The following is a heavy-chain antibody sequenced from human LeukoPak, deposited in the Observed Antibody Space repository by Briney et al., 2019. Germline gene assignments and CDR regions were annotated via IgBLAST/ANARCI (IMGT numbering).Heavy chain of an antibody. Sequence: PGGSLRLSCAASGFTFSSYSMNWVRQAPEKGLEWVSSISSSSSYIYYADSVKGRFTISRDNAKNSLYLQMNSLRAEDTAVYYCARGLDTAIDFDYWGQGTLVTVSS. CDR2: ISSSSSYI. D-gene: IGHD5-18*01. J-gene: IGHJ4*02. V-gene: IGHV3-21*01. CDR3: ARGLDTAIDFDY. CDR1: GFTFSSYS.